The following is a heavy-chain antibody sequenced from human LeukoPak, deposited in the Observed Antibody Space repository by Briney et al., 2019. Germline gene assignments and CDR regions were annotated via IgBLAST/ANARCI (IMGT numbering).Heavy chain of an antibody. CDR3: ARAPLVSYYYYGMDV. Sequence: GGSLRLSCAASGFTFSSSAMNWVRQAPGKGLEWASSINNVASHMYYAHSVKGRFTISRDNAKNSLYLQMNSLSDEDTAVYYCARAPLVSYYYYGMDVWGQGTTVTVSS. V-gene: IGHV3-21*01. J-gene: IGHJ6*02. CDR1: GFTFSSSA. D-gene: IGHD2-8*01. CDR2: INNVASHM.